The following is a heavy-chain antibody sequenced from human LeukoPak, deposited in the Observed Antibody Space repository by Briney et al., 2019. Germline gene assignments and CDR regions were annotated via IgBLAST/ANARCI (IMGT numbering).Heavy chain of an antibody. CDR3: AKDREYPSGYYYFDS. J-gene: IGHJ4*02. V-gene: IGHV3-23*01. D-gene: IGHD5-12*01. Sequence: GGSLRLSCAASGFTFSSYAMSWVRQAPGKGLEWVSAISGSGGSTYYADSVKGRFTISRDNSKDTLYLQMNSLRAEDTAVYYCAKDREYPSGYYYFDSWGQGTLVTVSS. CDR2: ISGSGGST. CDR1: GFTFSSYA.